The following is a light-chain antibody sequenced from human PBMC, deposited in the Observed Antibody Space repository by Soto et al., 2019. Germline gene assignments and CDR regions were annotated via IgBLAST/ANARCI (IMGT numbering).Light chain of an antibody. CDR1: QSISSN. J-gene: IGKJ4*01. Sequence: ETVMTQSPATLSVSPGERATLSCRASQSISSNLAWFQQKPGQAPRLLIYDASTMATGFPARFSGSGSGTEFTLTISGLQSEDFAVYYCQPDNNWPLPFCGGTKVEIK. CDR3: QPDNNWPLP. V-gene: IGKV3-15*01. CDR2: DAS.